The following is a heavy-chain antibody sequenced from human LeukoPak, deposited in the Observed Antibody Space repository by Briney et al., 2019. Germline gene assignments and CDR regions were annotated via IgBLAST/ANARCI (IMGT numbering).Heavy chain of an antibody. J-gene: IGHJ4*02. CDR3: ARDAAKAQLAYFDY. V-gene: IGHV4-39*07. D-gene: IGHD6-13*01. Sequence: PSETLSLTCTVSGGSISSSSYFWGWIRQPPGKRPDWIGSIYYSGSTYYNPSLKSRVTISVDTSKNQFSLKLSSVTAADTAVYYCARDAAKAQLAYFDYWGQGTLVTVTS. CDR2: IYYSGST. CDR1: GGSISSSSYF.